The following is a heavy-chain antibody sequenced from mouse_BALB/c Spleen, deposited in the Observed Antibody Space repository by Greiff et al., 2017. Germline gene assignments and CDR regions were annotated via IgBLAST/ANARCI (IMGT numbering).Heavy chain of an antibody. V-gene: IGHV5-9-4*01. CDR1: GFTFSSYA. CDR3: ARDYYGSSEDWYFDV. J-gene: IGHJ1*01. Sequence: DVMLVESGGGLVKPGGSLKLSCAASGFTFSSYAMSWVRQSPEKRLEWVAEISSGGSYTYYPDTVTGRFTISRDNAKNTLYLEMSSLRSEDTAMYYCARDYYGSSEDWYFDVWGAGTTVTVSS. D-gene: IGHD1-1*01. CDR2: ISSGGSYT.